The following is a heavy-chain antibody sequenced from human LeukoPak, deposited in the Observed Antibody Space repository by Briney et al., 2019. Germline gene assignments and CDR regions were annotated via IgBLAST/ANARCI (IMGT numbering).Heavy chain of an antibody. CDR3: AKDRIVVVPAALDY. V-gene: IGHV3-30*02. J-gene: IGHJ4*02. CDR2: IRYDGSNK. D-gene: IGHD2-2*01. Sequence: GGSLRLSCAASGFTFSSYGMHWDRQAPGKGLEWVAFIRYDGSNKYYADSVKGRFTISRNNSKNTLYLQMNSLRAEDTAVYYCAKDRIVVVPAALDYWGQGTLVTVSS. CDR1: GFTFSSYG.